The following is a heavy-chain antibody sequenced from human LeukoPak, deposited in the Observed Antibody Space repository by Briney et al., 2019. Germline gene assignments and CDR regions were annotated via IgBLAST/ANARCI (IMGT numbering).Heavy chain of an antibody. Sequence: SQTLSLTCAISGDSVSSNSAAWNWIRQSPSRGLEWLGRTYYRSKWYNDYVVSVKSRITINPDTSKNQFSLQLNSVTPEDTAVYYCAREPQLVVPAATYFDYWGQGTLVTVSS. CDR3: AREPQLVVPAATYFDY. D-gene: IGHD2-2*01. V-gene: IGHV6-1*01. CDR1: GDSVSSNSAA. J-gene: IGHJ4*02. CDR2: TYYRSKWYN.